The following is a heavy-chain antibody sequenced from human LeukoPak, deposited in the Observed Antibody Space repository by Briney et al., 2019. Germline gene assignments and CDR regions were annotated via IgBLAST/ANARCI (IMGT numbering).Heavy chain of an antibody. CDR3: AGDDSSSWYGGSWFDP. V-gene: IGHV4-39*07. D-gene: IGHD6-13*01. J-gene: IGHJ5*02. Sequence: PSETLSLTCTVSGGSISSSSYYWGWIRQPPGKGLEWIGSIYYSGSTYYNPSLKSRVTISVDTSKNQFSLKLSSVTAADTAVYYCAGDDSSSWYGGSWFDPWGQGTLVTVSS. CDR2: IYYSGST. CDR1: GGSISSSSYY.